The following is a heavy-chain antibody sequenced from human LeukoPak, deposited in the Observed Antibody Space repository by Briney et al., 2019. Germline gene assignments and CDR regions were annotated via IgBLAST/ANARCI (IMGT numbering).Heavy chain of an antibody. CDR1: GFTFSAYG. D-gene: IGHD1-26*01. CDR2: IWYDGAKK. CDR3: AKDDSGSLDY. J-gene: IGHJ4*02. V-gene: IGHV3-33*06. Sequence: GGSLRLSCTASGFTFSAYGIHSVRQAPGKGLEWVAIIWYDGAKKYYADSVKGRSTISRDNSKNTVSLQMNSLRVEDTALYYCAKDDSGSLDYWGQGTLVTVSS.